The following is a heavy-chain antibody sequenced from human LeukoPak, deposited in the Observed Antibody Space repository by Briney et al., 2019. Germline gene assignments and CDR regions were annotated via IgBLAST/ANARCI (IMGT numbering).Heavy chain of an antibody. CDR2: IHHSGST. J-gene: IGHJ4*02. CDR1: GFSISNGYY. Sequence: SETLSLTCTVSGFSISNGYYWGWIRQPPGKGLERIGNIHHSGSTFYNPSLKSRVTILVDTSKNQFSLKLSSVTAADTAVYFCARSKGLNYESSGYFDYWGQGTLVTVSS. CDR3: ARSKGLNYESSGYFDY. D-gene: IGHD3-22*01. V-gene: IGHV4-38-2*02.